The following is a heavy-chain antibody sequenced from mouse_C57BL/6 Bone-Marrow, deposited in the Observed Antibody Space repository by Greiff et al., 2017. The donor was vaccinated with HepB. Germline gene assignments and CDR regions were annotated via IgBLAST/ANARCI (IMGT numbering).Heavy chain of an antibody. CDR3: ARADYDYDWFAY. J-gene: IGHJ3*01. CDR1: GYTFTSYW. V-gene: IGHV1-55*01. Sequence: QVQLQQPGAELVKPGASVKMSCKASGYTFTSYWITWVKQRPGQGLEWIGDIYPGSGSTNYNEKFKSKATLTVDTSSSTAYMQLSSLTSEDSAVYYCARADYDYDWFAYWGQGTLVTVSA. CDR2: IYPGSGST. D-gene: IGHD2-4*01.